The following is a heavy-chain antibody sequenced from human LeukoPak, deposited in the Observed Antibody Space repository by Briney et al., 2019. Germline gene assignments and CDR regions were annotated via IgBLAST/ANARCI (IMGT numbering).Heavy chain of an antibody. V-gene: IGHV3-48*03. J-gene: IGHJ4*02. Sequence: PGGSLRLSCAASGFTLTGYEMNWVRQAPGKGLEWLSYIFTSDSTMYYADSVRGRFTISTDNAKNSLYLQMNGLRAEDTAVYYCARSLDRCGVGYWGQGTLVTVSS. CDR3: ARSLDRCGVGY. CDR2: IFTSDSTM. D-gene: IGHD3-10*01. CDR1: GFTLTGYE.